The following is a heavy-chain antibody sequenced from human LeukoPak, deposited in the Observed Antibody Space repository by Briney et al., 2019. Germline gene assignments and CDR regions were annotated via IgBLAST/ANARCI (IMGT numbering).Heavy chain of an antibody. Sequence: SETLSLTCTVSGGSISSSSYFWGWIRQPPGKGLEWIGSIYYSGSTYYNPSLKGRVTISVDTSKNQFSLKLSSVAAADTAVYYCAREDSSGYSQDTFDYWGQGTLVTVSS. CDR3: AREDSSGYSQDTFDY. J-gene: IGHJ4*02. D-gene: IGHD3-22*01. CDR2: IYYSGST. V-gene: IGHV4-39*07. CDR1: GGSISSSSYF.